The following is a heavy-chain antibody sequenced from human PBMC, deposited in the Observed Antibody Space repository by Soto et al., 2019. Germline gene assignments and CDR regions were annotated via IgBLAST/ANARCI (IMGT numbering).Heavy chain of an antibody. V-gene: IGHV3-30-3*01. CDR3: ARGSDFWSGGIDY. CDR2: ISYDGSNK. J-gene: IGHJ4*02. Sequence: QVQLVESGGGVVQPGRSLRLSCAASGFTFSSYAMHWVRQAPGKGLEWVAVISYDGSNKYYADSVKGRFTISRDNSKNTLYLQMNSPRAEDTAVYYCARGSDFWSGGIDYWGQGTLVTVSS. CDR1: GFTFSSYA. D-gene: IGHD3-3*01.